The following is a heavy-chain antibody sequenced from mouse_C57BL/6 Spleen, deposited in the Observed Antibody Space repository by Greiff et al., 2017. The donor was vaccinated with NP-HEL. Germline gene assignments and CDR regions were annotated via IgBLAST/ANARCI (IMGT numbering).Heavy chain of an antibody. Sequence: VQLQQSGPELVKPGDSVKISCKASGYSFTGYFMNWVMQSHGKSLEWIGRINPYNGDTFYNQKFKGKATLTVDKSSSTAHMELRSLTSEDSAVYYCARSRMVTTGFAYWGQGTLVTVSA. CDR2: INPYNGDT. CDR1: GYSFTGYF. D-gene: IGHD2-2*01. J-gene: IGHJ3*01. CDR3: ARSRMVTTGFAY. V-gene: IGHV1-20*01.